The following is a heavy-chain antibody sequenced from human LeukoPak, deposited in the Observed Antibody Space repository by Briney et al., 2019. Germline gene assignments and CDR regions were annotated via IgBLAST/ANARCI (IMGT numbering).Heavy chain of an antibody. CDR2: ISYGGSSE. D-gene: IGHD1-26*01. V-gene: IGHV3-30*04. CDR3: SRSPGILGTNYFDY. CDR1: GFTFSTYA. J-gene: IGHJ4*02. Sequence: GGSLRLSCAASGFTFSTYAMHWVRQAPGKGLEWVEVISYGGSSENYADSVKGRFTVSRDNSKSTLYLQMNSLTPDDTSVYYCSRSPGILGTNYFDYWGQGTLVTVSS.